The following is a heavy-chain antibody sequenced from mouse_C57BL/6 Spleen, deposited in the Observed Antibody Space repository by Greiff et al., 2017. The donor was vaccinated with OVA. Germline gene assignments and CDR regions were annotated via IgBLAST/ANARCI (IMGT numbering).Heavy chain of an antibody. CDR1: GFTFSDYG. Sequence: EVMLVESGGGLVKPGGSLKLSCAASGFTFSDYGMHWVRQAPEKGLEWVAYISSGSSTIYYAATVKGRFTISRDNAENTLFLQMTSLRSEDTAMYYCARAYDYDSWYFDVWGTGTTVTVSS. J-gene: IGHJ1*03. D-gene: IGHD2-4*01. V-gene: IGHV5-17*01. CDR2: ISSGSSTI. CDR3: ARAYDYDSWYFDV.